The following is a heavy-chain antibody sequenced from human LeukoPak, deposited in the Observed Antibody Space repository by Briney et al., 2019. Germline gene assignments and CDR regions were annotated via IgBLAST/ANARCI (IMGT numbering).Heavy chain of an antibody. CDR3: ATQKLLWFGEPLMTDY. J-gene: IGHJ4*02. CDR2: ISGSGGST. Sequence: GGSLRLSCAASGFTFSSYATSWVRQAPGKGLEWVSAISGSGGSTYYADSVKGRFTISRDNSKNTLYLQMNSLRAEDTAVYYCATQKLLWFGEPLMTDYWGQGTLVTVSS. CDR1: GFTFSSYA. V-gene: IGHV3-23*01. D-gene: IGHD3-10*01.